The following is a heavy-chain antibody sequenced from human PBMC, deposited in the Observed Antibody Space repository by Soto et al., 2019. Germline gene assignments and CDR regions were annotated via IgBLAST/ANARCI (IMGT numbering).Heavy chain of an antibody. CDR1: GFTFSSHA. J-gene: IGHJ6*02. D-gene: IGHD6-13*01. CDR2: ISHSDDHT. Sequence: EVHLLESGGGLVQPGGSLRLSCAASGFTFSSHAMSWVRQAPGKGLEWVSGISHSDDHTYYVDSVKGRFTISRDNSKNTLYLQMHSLRAEDTAIYYCVKDWTGSTCPCMDVWGQGTTVTVS. CDR3: VKDWTGSTCPCMDV. V-gene: IGHV3-23*01.